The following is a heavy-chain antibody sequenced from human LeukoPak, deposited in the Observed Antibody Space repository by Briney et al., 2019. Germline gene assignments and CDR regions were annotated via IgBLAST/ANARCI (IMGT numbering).Heavy chain of an antibody. J-gene: IGHJ4*02. Sequence: PGGAPRLSRAAPGFTFSSYEKNWVRQAPGKGLEWVSYISGSGSTIYYADSVKGRFTISRDNAKNSLYLQMNSLRAEDTAVYYCARDVWVDYWGQGTLVTVSS. D-gene: IGHD2-8*01. CDR3: ARDVWVDY. CDR2: ISGSGSTI. CDR1: GFTFSSYE. V-gene: IGHV3-48*03.